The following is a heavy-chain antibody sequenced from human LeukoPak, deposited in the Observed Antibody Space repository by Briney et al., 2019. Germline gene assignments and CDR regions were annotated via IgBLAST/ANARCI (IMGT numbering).Heavy chain of an antibody. CDR2: ISYDGSNK. J-gene: IGHJ4*02. D-gene: IGHD3-10*01. Sequence: GGSLRLSCAASGFTFSSYGMHWVRQAPGKGLEWVAVISYDGSNKYYADSVKGRFTISRDNSKNTLYLQMNSLRAEDTAVYYCVIRFDYWGQGTLVTVSS. V-gene: IGHV3-30*03. CDR1: GFTFSSYG. CDR3: VIRFDY.